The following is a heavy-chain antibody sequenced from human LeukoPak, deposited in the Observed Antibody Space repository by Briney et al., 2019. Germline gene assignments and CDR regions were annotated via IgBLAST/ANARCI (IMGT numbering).Heavy chain of an antibody. CDR1: GYIFTSYA. CDR3: ASGGDVDTAMVTPGY. CDR2: IIPIFGTA. J-gene: IGHJ4*02. V-gene: IGHV1-69*06. D-gene: IGHD5-18*01. Sequence: ASVKVSCKASGYIFTSYAMNWVRQAPGQGLEWMGGIIPIFGTANYAQKFQGRVTITADKSTSTAYMELSSLRSEDTAVYYCASGGDVDTAMVTPGYWGQGTLVTVSS.